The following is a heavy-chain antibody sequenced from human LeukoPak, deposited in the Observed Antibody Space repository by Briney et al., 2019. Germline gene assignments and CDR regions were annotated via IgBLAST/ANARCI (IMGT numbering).Heavy chain of an antibody. CDR1: GFTFSSYA. Sequence: PGGSLRLSCAASGFTFSSYAMSWVRQAPGKGLEWVSAISGSGGSTYYADSVEGRFTISRDNSKNTLYLQMNSLRAEDTAVYYCAKELIPAWIQRLSALDYWGQGTLVTVSS. J-gene: IGHJ4*02. CDR3: AKELIPAWIQRLSALDY. CDR2: ISGSGGST. D-gene: IGHD5-18*01. V-gene: IGHV3-23*01.